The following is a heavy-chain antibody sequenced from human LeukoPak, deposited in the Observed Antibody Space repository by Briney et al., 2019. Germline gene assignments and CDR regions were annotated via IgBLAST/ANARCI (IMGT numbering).Heavy chain of an antibody. CDR3: ARDSHSYYDILTGYYSFVWYFDL. V-gene: IGHV4-59*01. D-gene: IGHD3-9*01. J-gene: IGHJ2*01. Sequence: PSETLSLTCTVSGGSISSYYWSWIRQPPGKGLEWIGYIYYSGSTNYNPSLKSRVTISVDTSKNQFSLKLSSVTAADTAVYYCARDSHSYYDILTGYYSFVWYFDLWGRGTLVTVSS. CDR1: GGSISSYY. CDR2: IYYSGST.